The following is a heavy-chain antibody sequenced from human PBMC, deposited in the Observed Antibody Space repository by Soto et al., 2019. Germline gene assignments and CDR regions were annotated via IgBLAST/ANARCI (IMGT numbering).Heavy chain of an antibody. D-gene: IGHD6-13*01. Sequence: PSETLSLTCTVSGGSVNTGSYYWSWIRQPPGKGLEWIGYIYYSGSTNYNPSLKSRVTISVDTSKNQFSLNVNSVTAADTAVYYCAGAVLQGNPPYYGMDVWGKGTTVTVPQ. CDR3: AGAVLQGNPPYYGMDV. J-gene: IGHJ6*04. CDR1: GGSVNTGSYY. V-gene: IGHV4-61*01. CDR2: IYYSGST.